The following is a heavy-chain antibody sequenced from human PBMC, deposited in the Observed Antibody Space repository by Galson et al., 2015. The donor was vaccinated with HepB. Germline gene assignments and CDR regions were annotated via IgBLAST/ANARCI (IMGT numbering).Heavy chain of an antibody. CDR2: IYSGGSR. V-gene: IGHV3-53*04. CDR1: GFTVSTDY. D-gene: IGHD1-14*01. CDR3: AREGTWATGFSFDL. J-gene: IGHJ2*01. Sequence: SLRLSCAASGFTVSTDYMNWVRQAPGKGLEWVSVIYSGGSRYYADSVEGRFTISRQNAENRVYLQMNNLRLEDTAVYYCAREGTWATGFSFDLWGRGTLVTVSS.